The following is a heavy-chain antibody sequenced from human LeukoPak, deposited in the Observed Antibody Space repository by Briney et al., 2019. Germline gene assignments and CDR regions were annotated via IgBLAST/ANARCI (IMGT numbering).Heavy chain of an antibody. Sequence: SVKASCKASGGTFSSYAISWVRQAPGQGLEWMGGIIPIFGTANYAQKFQGRVTITTDESTSTAYMELSSLRSEDTAVYYCARAGGWNYVTEYYYMDVWGKGTTVTVSS. CDR1: GGTFSSYA. CDR3: ARAGGWNYVTEYYYMDV. D-gene: IGHD1-7*01. CDR2: IIPIFGTA. V-gene: IGHV1-69*05. J-gene: IGHJ6*03.